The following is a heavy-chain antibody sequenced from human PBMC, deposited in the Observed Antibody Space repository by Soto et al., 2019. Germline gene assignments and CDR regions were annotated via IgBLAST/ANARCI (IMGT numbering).Heavy chain of an antibody. CDR2: IYHSGNT. J-gene: IGHJ4*02. Sequence: LSLTCTVSGGSITTGGSYWSWIRQHPGKGLEWIGNIYHSGNTYYNPSLKSRLTISVDTSKNHFSLMVDSVTAADTAVYYCARARFQVLYGKPYFDSWGQGTLVT. CDR3: ARARFQVLYGKPYFDS. CDR1: GGSITTGGSY. D-gene: IGHD2-2*02. V-gene: IGHV4-31*03.